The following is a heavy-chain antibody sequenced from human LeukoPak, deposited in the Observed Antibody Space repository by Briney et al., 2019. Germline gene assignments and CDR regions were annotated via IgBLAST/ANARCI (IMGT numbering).Heavy chain of an antibody. V-gene: IGHV3-23*01. D-gene: IGHD1-26*01. J-gene: IGHJ4*02. CDR1: GFTFNDHA. CDR2: IRGSGGGT. Sequence: GGSLRLSCAASGFTFNDHAMSWVRQAPGKGLEWVSTIRGSGGGTYYVDSVKGRFSISRDSCKNTLYLEMNSLIVEYKAVYYCAKYSESYLHYFDYWGQGTLVTVSS. CDR3: AKYSESYLHYFDY.